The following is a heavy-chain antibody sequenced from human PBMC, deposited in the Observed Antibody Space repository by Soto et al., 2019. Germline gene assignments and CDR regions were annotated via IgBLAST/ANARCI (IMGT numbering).Heavy chain of an antibody. V-gene: IGHV4-59*01. J-gene: IGHJ5*02. Sequence: SETLSLTCTVSGGSISSYYWSWIRQPPGKGPEWIGYIYYSGSTKYNPSLKSRVTISVDTSKNQFSLKLSSVTAADTAVYYCARDYRPYQMLSWFDPWGEGTLVTVSS. CDR1: GGSISSYY. CDR2: IYYSGST. D-gene: IGHD2-2*01. CDR3: ARDYRPYQMLSWFDP.